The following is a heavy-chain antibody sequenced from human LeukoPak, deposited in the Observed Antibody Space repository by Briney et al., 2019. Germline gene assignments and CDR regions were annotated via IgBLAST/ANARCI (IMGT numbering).Heavy chain of an antibody. CDR2: INPNNGDT. Sequence: ASVKVSCKASGYSFIGYKIHWVRQAPGQGLEWMGRINPNNGDTEYAERFQGRITITRATSITTAYLEVTRLTSDDTAVYFCARGNNWYGADHWGQGTQVTVSS. CDR3: ARGNNWYGADH. D-gene: IGHD5-24*01. CDR1: GYSFIGYK. J-gene: IGHJ4*02. V-gene: IGHV1-2*02.